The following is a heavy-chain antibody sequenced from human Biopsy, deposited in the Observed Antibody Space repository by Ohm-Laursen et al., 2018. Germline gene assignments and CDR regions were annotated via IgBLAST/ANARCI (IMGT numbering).Heavy chain of an antibody. D-gene: IGHD6-19*01. CDR2: IFKDGNT. CDR1: GYSISSDYR. Sequence: SDTLSLTCAVSGYSISSDYRWGWIRQAPGKTLEWLGKIFKDGNTHYNPSLRSRLIISIDTSKNQFLLMMTSVSGADTAVYFCARVGSGWAPFDKWGPGTLVTVSS. CDR3: ARVGSGWAPFDK. V-gene: IGHV4-38-2*01. J-gene: IGHJ4*02.